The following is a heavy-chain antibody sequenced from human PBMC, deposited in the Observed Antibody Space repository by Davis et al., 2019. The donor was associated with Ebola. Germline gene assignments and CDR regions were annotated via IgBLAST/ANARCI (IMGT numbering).Heavy chain of an antibody. Sequence: PGGSLRLSCVASGFTFSSAWVNWVRQAPGKGLEWVGLIKSHVDGGTTDYAAPVKGRFTISRDDSKDTLYLHMDNLKTEDTAMYYCTIAKYFYATSGYLYWGQGTPVTVSS. V-gene: IGHV3-15*01. D-gene: IGHD3-22*01. J-gene: IGHJ4*02. CDR2: IKSHVDGGTT. CDR3: TIAKYFYATSGYLY. CDR1: GFTFSSAW.